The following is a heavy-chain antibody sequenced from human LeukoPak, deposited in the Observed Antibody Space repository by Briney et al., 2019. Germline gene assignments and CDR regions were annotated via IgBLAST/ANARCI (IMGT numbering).Heavy chain of an antibody. CDR2: IETDGSST. Sequence: PGGSLRLSCAASGFTFSSYWMHWVRQAPGKGLVWVSRIETDGSSTYYADSVKGRFTISRDNSKNTLYLQMNSLRAEDTAVYYCARVEKTSGTYYNYFDYWGQGTLVTVSS. D-gene: IGHD3-10*01. V-gene: IGHV3-74*01. CDR3: ARVEKTSGTYYNYFDY. J-gene: IGHJ4*02. CDR1: GFTFSSYW.